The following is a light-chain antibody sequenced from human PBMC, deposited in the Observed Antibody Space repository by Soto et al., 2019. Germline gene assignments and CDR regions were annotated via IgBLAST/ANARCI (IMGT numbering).Light chain of an antibody. J-gene: IGKJ4*01. CDR3: QQYNNWPLT. V-gene: IGKV3-15*01. CDR2: FAS. CDR1: QSVSNN. Sequence: EIVMTQSPATLSVSPGERATLSCRASQSVSNNFAWYQQKPGQAPRLLIYFASTRATGIPARFSGSGSGTEFTLTISSLQSEDFAVYYCQQYNNWPLTFGGGTKVEIK.